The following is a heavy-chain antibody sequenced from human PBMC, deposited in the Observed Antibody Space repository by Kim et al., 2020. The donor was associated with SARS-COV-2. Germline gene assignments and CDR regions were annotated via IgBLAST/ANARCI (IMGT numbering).Heavy chain of an antibody. CDR1: GYTFTSYD. J-gene: IGHJ4*02. CDR2: INTKTGNA. Sequence: ASVKVSCKASGYTFTSYDMNWVRQAPGQGLQWMGWINTKTGNAMYAQAFTGRFVFSFDTSVDTAFLEITALKDEDTAVYYCGRSQDYGDYGVVGFWGQGTLVTVSS. CDR3: GRSQDYGDYGVVGF. D-gene: IGHD4-17*01. V-gene: IGHV7-4-1*02.